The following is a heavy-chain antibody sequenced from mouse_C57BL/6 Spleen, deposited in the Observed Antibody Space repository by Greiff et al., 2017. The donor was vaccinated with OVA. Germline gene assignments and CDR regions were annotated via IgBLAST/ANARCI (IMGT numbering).Heavy chain of an antibody. CDR1: GFTFTDYY. V-gene: IGHV7-3*01. D-gene: IGHD1-1*01. CDR2: IRNKANGYTT. J-gene: IGHJ2*01. CDR3: ARFFSYYYGDY. Sequence: EVKVVESGGGLVQPGGSLSLSCAASGFTFTDYYMSWVRQPPGKALEWLGFIRNKANGYTTEYSASVKGRFTISRDNSQSILYLQMNALRAEDSATYYCARFFSYYYGDYWGQGTTLTVSS.